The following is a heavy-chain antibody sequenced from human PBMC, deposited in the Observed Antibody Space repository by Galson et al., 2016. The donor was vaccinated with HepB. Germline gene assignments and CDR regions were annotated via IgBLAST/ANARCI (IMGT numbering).Heavy chain of an antibody. CDR2: IFHSGST. Sequence: SETLSLTCTVSGVSITDYSWNWIRQPPGKGLEWVGYIFHSGSTNHNPSLKSRVTMSLDTSKNQLSLKLSSVTAADTAVYYCARSNYFASDIWGQGTMVTVSS. D-gene: IGHD1-7*01. CDR1: GVSITDYS. J-gene: IGHJ3*02. CDR3: ARSNYFASDI. V-gene: IGHV4-59*01.